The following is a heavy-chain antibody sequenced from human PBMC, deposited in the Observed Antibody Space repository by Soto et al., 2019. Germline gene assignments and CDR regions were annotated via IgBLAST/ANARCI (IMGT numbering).Heavy chain of an antibody. CDR3: ARVGMAGTTTYYYGMDV. Sequence: GASVKVSCKASGYTFTSYGISWVRQAPGQGLEWMGWISAYNGNTNYAQKLQGRVTMTTDTSTSTAYMELRSLRSDDTAVYYCARVGMAGTTTYYYGMDVWGQGTTVTVSS. D-gene: IGHD6-19*01. CDR2: ISAYNGNT. CDR1: GYTFTSYG. V-gene: IGHV1-18*01. J-gene: IGHJ6*02.